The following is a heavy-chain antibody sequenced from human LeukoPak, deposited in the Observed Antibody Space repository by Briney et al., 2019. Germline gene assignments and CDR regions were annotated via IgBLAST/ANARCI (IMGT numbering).Heavy chain of an antibody. Sequence: SETLSLTCTVSGGSVSSGDYYWTWIRQPAGKGLEWIGRIYTSGSTSYSPSLKSRVTISLDTSKNQFSLRLSSVTAADTAVYYCARYPPRSPMVRGVIRYFDYWGQGTLVTVSS. J-gene: IGHJ4*02. CDR2: IYTSGST. D-gene: IGHD3-10*01. CDR1: GGSVSSGDYY. CDR3: ARYPPRSPMVRGVIRYFDY. V-gene: IGHV4-61*02.